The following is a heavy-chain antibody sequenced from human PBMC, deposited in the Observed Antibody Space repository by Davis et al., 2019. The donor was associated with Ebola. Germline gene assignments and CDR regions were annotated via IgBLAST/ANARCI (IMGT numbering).Heavy chain of an antibody. CDR3: ARGFRSIAARPGGPYYYYGMDV. D-gene: IGHD6-6*01. CDR2: INHSGSP. J-gene: IGHJ6*02. CDR1: GGSFSGYY. Sequence: MPGGSLRLSCAVYGGSFSGYYWSWIRQPPGKGLEWIGEINHSGSPNYNPSLKSRVTISVDTSKNQFSLKLSSVTAADTAVYYCARGFRSIAARPGGPYYYYGMDVWGQGTTVTVSS. V-gene: IGHV4-34*01.